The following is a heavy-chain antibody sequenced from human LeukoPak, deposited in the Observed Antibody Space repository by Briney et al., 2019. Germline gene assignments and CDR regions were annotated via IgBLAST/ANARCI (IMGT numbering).Heavy chain of an antibody. D-gene: IGHD1-26*01. Sequence: GASVKASCKASGYTFTGYYMHWVRQAPGQGLEWMGWISAYNGNTNYAQKLQGRVTMTTDTSTSTAYMELRSLRSDDTAVYYCARSGSYTYYFDYWGQGTLVTVSS. V-gene: IGHV1-18*04. CDR2: ISAYNGNT. J-gene: IGHJ4*02. CDR3: ARSGSYTYYFDY. CDR1: GYTFTGYY.